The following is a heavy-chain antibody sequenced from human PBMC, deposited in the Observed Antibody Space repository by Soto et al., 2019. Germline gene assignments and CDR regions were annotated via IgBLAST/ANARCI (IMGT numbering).Heavy chain of an antibody. CDR1: GFTFSSYD. Sequence: EVQLVESGGGLVQPGGSLRLSCAASGFTFSSYDMHWVRQATGKGLEWVSAIGTAGDTYYPGSVKGRFTISRENAKNSLYLQMNSLRAGDTAVYYCARALDYGDYSGEWYFDLWGRGTLVTVSS. V-gene: IGHV3-13*01. D-gene: IGHD4-17*01. CDR2: IGTAGDT. J-gene: IGHJ2*01. CDR3: ARALDYGDYSGEWYFDL.